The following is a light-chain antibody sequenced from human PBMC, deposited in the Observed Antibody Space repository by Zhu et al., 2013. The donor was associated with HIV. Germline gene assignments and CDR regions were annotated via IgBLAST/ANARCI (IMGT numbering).Light chain of an antibody. Sequence: DILMTQFPATLSVSPGDRATVFCRASQSVRSNLAWYQQKPGQAPRLVIYDASNRATGIPARFSGRRSGTDFTLTISSLEPEDFAVYYCQQRSNWPYTFGQGSKLEIK. J-gene: IGKJ2*01. V-gene: IGKV3-11*01. CDR3: QQRSNWPYT. CDR1: QSVRSN. CDR2: DAS.